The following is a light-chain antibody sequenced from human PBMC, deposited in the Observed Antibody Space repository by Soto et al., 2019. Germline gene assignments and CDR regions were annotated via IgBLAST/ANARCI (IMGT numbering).Light chain of an antibody. Sequence: QSALTQPASVSGSPGQSIAMSCTGTSSDVGAYDFVSWYQQHPGKAPKLLIYDVNNRPSGISSRFSGSKSGNTASLTISGLQGEDEAEYYCSSYTGGSTYVFGSGAKVTVL. J-gene: IGLJ1*01. CDR2: DVN. CDR1: SSDVGAYDF. V-gene: IGLV2-14*03. CDR3: SSYTGGSTYV.